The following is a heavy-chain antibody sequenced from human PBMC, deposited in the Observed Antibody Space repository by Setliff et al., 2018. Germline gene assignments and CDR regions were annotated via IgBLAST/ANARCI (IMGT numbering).Heavy chain of an antibody. CDR2: IKPGIDTA. CDR3: ARDVTGGYNGRLEY. D-gene: IGHD1-1*01. V-gene: IGHV1-46*01. Sequence: ASVKVSCKTSGDTFVSCYVHWVRQAPGQGLEWMGIIKPGIDTATYAQKFQGRVIMTRDTSATIVFMELSSLRSDDTAVYYCARDVTGGYNGRLEYWGQGALVTVSS. J-gene: IGHJ4*02. CDR1: GDTFVSCY.